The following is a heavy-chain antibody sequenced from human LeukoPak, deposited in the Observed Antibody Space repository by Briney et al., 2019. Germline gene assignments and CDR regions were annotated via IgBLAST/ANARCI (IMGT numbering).Heavy chain of an antibody. CDR3: TKVASSGSCYQSDY. V-gene: IGHV3-23*01. CDR2: LSGSAGSP. Sequence: PGGALRLSCVASGFTFSSYALTWVRQAPGKGREWVSGLSGSAGSPYYADSVKGRFTISRDNSKNTLFLQMNNLRAEDTAIYYCTKVASSGSCYQSDYWGQGTLVTVSS. D-gene: IGHD2-15*01. J-gene: IGHJ4*02. CDR1: GFTFSSYA.